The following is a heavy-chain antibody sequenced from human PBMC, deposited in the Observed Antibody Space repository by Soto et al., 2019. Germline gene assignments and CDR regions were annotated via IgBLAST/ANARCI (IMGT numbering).Heavy chain of an antibody. CDR1: GFTFSSYG. CDR2: ISYDGSNK. J-gene: IGHJ4*02. CDR3: AKPLGGETTALDY. Sequence: GESLKISCAASGFTFSSYGMHWVRQAPGKGLEWVAVISYDGSNKYYADSVKGRFTISRDNSKNTLYLQMNSLRAEDTAVYYCAKPLGGETTALDYWGQGTLVTVSS. D-gene: IGHD4-17*01. V-gene: IGHV3-30*18.